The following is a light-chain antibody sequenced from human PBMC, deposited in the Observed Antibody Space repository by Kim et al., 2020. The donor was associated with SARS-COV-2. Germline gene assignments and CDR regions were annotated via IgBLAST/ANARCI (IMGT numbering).Light chain of an antibody. CDR3: SSYAGTNFFV. Sequence: QSALTQPPSASGSPGQSVTISCTGTSRDVGFYNYVSWYQHHPGKAPRLLIYEVTQRPSGVPDRFSGSKSGNTASLTVSGLQAEDEADYYCSSYAGTNFFVFGTGTQLTVL. V-gene: IGLV2-8*01. CDR2: EVT. CDR1: SRDVGFYNY. J-gene: IGLJ1*01.